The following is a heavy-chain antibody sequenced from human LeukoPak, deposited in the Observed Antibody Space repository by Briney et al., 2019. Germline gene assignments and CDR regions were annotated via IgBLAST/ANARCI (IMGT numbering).Heavy chain of an antibody. CDR3: ARDFSWGVDS. V-gene: IGHV1-2*02. CDR1: AYSFTGYF. Sequence: ASATVSCKTSAYSFTGYFFHRIRQAPGQGLEWMGWINAYSGDTNYAQQFQGRLTMTRDRSISTVYMELSRLRTDDTAVYYCARDFSWGVDSWGQGTLVTVSS. CDR2: INAYSGDT. D-gene: IGHD3-10*01. J-gene: IGHJ4*02.